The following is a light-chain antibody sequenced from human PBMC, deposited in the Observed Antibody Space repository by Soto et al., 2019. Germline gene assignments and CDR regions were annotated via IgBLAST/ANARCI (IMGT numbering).Light chain of an antibody. CDR2: GAS. CDR3: QQGYSISWT. CDR1: QSVSSN. V-gene: IGKV3-15*01. J-gene: IGKJ1*01. Sequence: VLTRSPARRSLSPGERATLSCRASQSVSSNLAWYQQKPGQAPRLLIYGASTRATGFPARFSGSGSGTEFTLTISSLQPEDFATYYCQQGYSISWTFGQGTKVDIK.